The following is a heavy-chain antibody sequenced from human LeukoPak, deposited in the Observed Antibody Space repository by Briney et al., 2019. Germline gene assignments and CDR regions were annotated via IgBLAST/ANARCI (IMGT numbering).Heavy chain of an antibody. V-gene: IGHV4-59*01. CDR3: ARGRYFDWLSWDY. CDR1: GGSISSYY. D-gene: IGHD3-9*01. CDR2: IYYSGST. Sequence: SETLSLTCTVSGGSISSYYWSWIRQPPGKGLEWIGYIYYSGSTNYSPSLKSRVTISVDTSKNQFSLKLSSVTAADTAVYYCARGRYFDWLSWDYWGQGTLVTVSS. J-gene: IGHJ4*02.